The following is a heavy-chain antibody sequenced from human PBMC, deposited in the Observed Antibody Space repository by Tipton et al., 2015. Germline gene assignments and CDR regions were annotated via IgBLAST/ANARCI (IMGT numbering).Heavy chain of an antibody. CDR2: LYYNDNI. CDR3: VRPANHGFDV. V-gene: IGHV4-39*01. J-gene: IGHJ3*01. Sequence: TLSLTCTVSGASISRGSVWGWIRQPPGKGLEWIVSLYYNDNIYYNPSLQSRVAMSADTSRNQFSLNLTSVTAADTSVYYCVRPANHGFDVWGQGSMVPVSS. CDR1: GASISRGSV.